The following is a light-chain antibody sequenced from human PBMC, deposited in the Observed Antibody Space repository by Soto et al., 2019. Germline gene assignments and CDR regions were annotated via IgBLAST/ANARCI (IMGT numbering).Light chain of an antibody. Sequence: EIVLTQSPGTLSLSPGDRATLSCRASQSVRSNFLAWYQQKPGQAPKLLISGASSRATGIPDRFSGSGSGTDFTLTISRLEPEHFALYSCQQYGTSPGTFGQRTKLEIK. J-gene: IGKJ2*02. CDR3: QQYGTSPGT. CDR2: GAS. V-gene: IGKV3-20*01. CDR1: QSVRSNF.